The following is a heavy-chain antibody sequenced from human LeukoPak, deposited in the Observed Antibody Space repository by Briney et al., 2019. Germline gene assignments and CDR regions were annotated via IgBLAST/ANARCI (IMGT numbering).Heavy chain of an antibody. CDR3: ARLLRRVIAATPSYFYYYYVDV. J-gene: IGHJ6*03. CDR2: LYYSGNT. D-gene: IGHD2-21*01. Sequence: SETLSLTCTVSGGSISSSRYYWGWIRQPPGKGLEWIGSLYYSGNTYYNPSLKSRVSISVDTSKNQFSLKLTSVTAADTAVYYCARLLRRVIAATPSYFYYYYVDVWGKGTTVTVSS. V-gene: IGHV4-39*07. CDR1: GGSISSSRYY.